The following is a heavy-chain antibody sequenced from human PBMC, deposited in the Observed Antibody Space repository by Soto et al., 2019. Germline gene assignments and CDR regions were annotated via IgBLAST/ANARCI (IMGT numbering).Heavy chain of an antibody. V-gene: IGHV1-18*01. CDR3: ARVFWLSSTSCYFDY. CDR2: ISAYNGNT. J-gene: IGHJ4*02. D-gene: IGHD2-2*01. CDR1: GYTFTSYG. Sequence: ASVKVSCKASGYTFTSYGISWVRQAPGQGLEWMGWISAYNGNTNYAQKLQGRVTMTTDTSTSTAYMELRSLRSDDTAVYYCARVFWLSSTSCYFDYWGQGTLVTVSS.